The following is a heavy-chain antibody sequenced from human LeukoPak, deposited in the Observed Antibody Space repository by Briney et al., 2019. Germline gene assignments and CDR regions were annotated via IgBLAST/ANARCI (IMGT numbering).Heavy chain of an antibody. CDR1: GGSISSSSYY. J-gene: IGHJ5*02. D-gene: IGHD3-10*01. V-gene: IGHV4-39*01. CDR2: IYYNVST. Sequence: SETLSLTCTVPGGSISSSSYYWGSTRQPPGKGLEWIGSIYYNVSTYYNPSLKSRVTISVATTKTPFSLKLSSVTAADTAVYYCARVGLPYYYGSGTPGWFDPWGQGTLVTVSS. CDR3: ARVGLPYYYGSGTPGWFDP.